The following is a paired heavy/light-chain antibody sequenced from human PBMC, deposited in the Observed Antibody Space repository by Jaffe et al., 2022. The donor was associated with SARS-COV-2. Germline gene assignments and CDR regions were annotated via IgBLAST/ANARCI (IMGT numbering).Heavy chain of an antibody. CDR1: GVSLSSGGYY. CDR3: AGEYEEPEDALHI. Sequence: QVQLLESGPGLVKPSQTLSLNCNVSGVSLSSGGYYWNWIRQHPGKGLEWIGYIYYSGTASYNPSLKSRVSMSVDTSKNQFSLRLTSLTAADTAVYYCAGEYEEPEDALHIWGRGTLVTVSS. CDR2: IYYSGTA. D-gene: IGHD1-26*01. V-gene: IGHV4-31*03. J-gene: IGHJ3*02.
Light chain of an antibody. J-gene: IGLJ2*01. V-gene: IGLV2-14*01. CDR3: SSYTSSSTL. CDR2: EVS. Sequence: QSALTQPASVSGSPGQSITISCTGTSSDVGGYNYVSWYQQHPGKAPKLMIYEVSNRPSGVPDRFSGSKSGNTASLTISGLQAEDEADYYCSSYTSSSTLFGGGTKLTVL. CDR1: SSDVGGYNY.